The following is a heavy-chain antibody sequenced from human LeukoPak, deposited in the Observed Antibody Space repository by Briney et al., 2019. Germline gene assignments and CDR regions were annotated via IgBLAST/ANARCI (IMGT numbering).Heavy chain of an antibody. CDR1: GGSISSTGYY. CDR3: ARRGYCSDGSCYQVWFDP. D-gene: IGHD2-15*01. V-gene: IGHV4-39*01. Sequence: PSETLSLTCTVSGGSISSTGYYWGWIRQPPGKGLEWIGNIYYSGSTYYNPSLKSRVTISVDTSKNQSSLKLSSVTAADTAVYYCARRGYCSDGSCYQVWFDPWGQGTLVTVSS. CDR2: IYYSGST. J-gene: IGHJ5*02.